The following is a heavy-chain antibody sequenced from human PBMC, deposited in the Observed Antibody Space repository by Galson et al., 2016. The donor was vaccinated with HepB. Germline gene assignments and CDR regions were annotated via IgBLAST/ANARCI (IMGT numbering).Heavy chain of an antibody. J-gene: IGHJ6*02. Sequence: SLRLSCAASGLTFSRYWMTWVRQAPGKGLEWVANINQDGSEKYYVDSVKGRFTISRDNSKNTLYLQMNSLRAEDTAVYYCARGSNYFDYYYYGMDVWGQGTTVTVSS. V-gene: IGHV3-7*04. CDR1: GLTFSRYW. CDR3: ARGSNYFDYYYYGMDV. CDR2: INQDGSEK. D-gene: IGHD4-11*01.